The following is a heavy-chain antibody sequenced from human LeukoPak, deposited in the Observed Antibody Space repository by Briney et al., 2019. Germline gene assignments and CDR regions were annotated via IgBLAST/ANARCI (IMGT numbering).Heavy chain of an antibody. V-gene: IGHV3-43*01. CDR1: GFSCDDYS. CDR3: ARGQRGTYSYYFDC. Sequence: GGSLRLSCAASGFSCDDYSMHWVRQAPGKGLESVSLISWDGGSTDYADSVKGRFTTSRDKSKKSLYLQMSSLRTDDTALYYCARGQRGTYSYYFDCWGQGTLVTVSS. D-gene: IGHD1-26*01. J-gene: IGHJ4*02. CDR2: ISWDGGST.